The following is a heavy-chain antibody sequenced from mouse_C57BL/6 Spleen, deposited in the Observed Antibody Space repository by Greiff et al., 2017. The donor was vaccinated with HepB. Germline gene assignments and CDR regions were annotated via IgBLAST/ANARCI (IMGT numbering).Heavy chain of an antibody. D-gene: IGHD1-1*01. V-gene: IGHV1-61*01. Sequence: QQSCKASGYTFTSYWMDWVKQRPGQGLEWIGNIYPSDSETHYNQKFKDKATLTVDKSSSTAYMQLSSLTSEDSAVYYCARKGDYGIYFDYWGQGTTLTVSS. J-gene: IGHJ2*01. CDR3: ARKGDYGIYFDY. CDR2: IYPSDSET. CDR1: GYTFTSYW.